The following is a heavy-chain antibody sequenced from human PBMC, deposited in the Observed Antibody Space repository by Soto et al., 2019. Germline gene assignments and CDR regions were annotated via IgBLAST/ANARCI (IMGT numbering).Heavy chain of an antibody. Sequence: SVKVSCKASGGTFSSYAISWVRQAPGQGLEWMGGIIPIFGTADYAQKFQGRVTITADESTSTAYMELSSLRSEDTAVYYCASHPGGDLRTGYYNYHAGMDVWGQGTTVPVAS. J-gene: IGHJ6*02. CDR2: IIPIFGTA. V-gene: IGHV1-69*13. CDR3: ASHPGGDLRTGYYNYHAGMDV. CDR1: GGTFSSYA. D-gene: IGHD3-9*01.